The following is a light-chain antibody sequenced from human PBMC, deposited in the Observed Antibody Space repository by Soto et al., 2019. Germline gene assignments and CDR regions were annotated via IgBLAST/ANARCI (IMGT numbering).Light chain of an antibody. CDR2: GAS. CDR3: QQHGSSPIT. Sequence: EIVLTQSPDTLSLSPGERATLDCMASQTVSTYLAWYQQKPGQAPRLLIYGASTRATGIPDRFSGSGSGTEFTLTISSLQPDDFAVYYCQQHGSSPITFGQGTRLEIK. CDR1: QTVSTY. V-gene: IGKV3-20*01. J-gene: IGKJ5*01.